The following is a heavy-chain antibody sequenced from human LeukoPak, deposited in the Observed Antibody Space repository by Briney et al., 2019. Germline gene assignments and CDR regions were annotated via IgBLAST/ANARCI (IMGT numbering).Heavy chain of an antibody. D-gene: IGHD6-19*01. CDR1: GYTFTGYY. Sequence: ASVKVSCKASGYTFTGYYMHWVRQAPGQGLEWMGWINPNSGGTNCAQKFQGRVTMTRDTSISTAYMELSRLRSDDTAVYYCARVSGQWLAPYFDYWGQGILVTVSS. J-gene: IGHJ4*02. V-gene: IGHV1-2*02. CDR3: ARVSGQWLAPYFDY. CDR2: INPNSGGT.